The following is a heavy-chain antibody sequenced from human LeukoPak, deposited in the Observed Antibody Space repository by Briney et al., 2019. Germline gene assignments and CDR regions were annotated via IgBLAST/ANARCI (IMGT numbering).Heavy chain of an antibody. CDR2: IYYSGST. Sequence: SETLSLTCTVSGGSISSSSYYWGWIRQPPGKGLEWIGSIYYSGSTYYNPSLKSRVTISVDTSKNQFSLKLSSVTAADTAVYYCARGSPRAYSSSWYAYWGQGTLVTVSS. D-gene: IGHD6-13*01. V-gene: IGHV4-39*07. CDR3: ARGSPRAYSSSWYAY. CDR1: GGSISSSSYY. J-gene: IGHJ4*02.